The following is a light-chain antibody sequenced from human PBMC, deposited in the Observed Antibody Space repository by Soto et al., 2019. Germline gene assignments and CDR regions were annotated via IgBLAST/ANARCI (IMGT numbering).Light chain of an antibody. CDR2: DNN. V-gene: IGLV1-51*01. CDR3: ATWDSGLIEGV. Sequence: QAVVTQPPSVSAAPGQNVTISCSGSSSNTGSNFVSWYQHLPGTAPKLLIYDNNKRPSGIPDRFSGTKSGTSATLGITGLQTGDEAHYYCATWDSGLIEGVFGEGTKLTVL. CDR1: SSNTGSNF. J-gene: IGLJ2*01.